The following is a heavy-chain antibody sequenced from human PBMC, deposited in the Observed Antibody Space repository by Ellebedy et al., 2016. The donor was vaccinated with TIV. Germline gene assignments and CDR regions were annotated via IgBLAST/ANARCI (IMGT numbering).Heavy chain of an antibody. V-gene: IGHV3-48*02. CDR1: GFTFSSYS. CDR2: ISSSSSTI. Sequence: GESLKISCAASGFTFSSYSMNWVRQAPGKGLEWVSYISSSSSTIYYADSVKGRFTISRDNAKNSLYLQMNSLRDEDTAVYYCARVDSSGWYNASDYWGQGTLVTVSS. J-gene: IGHJ4*02. D-gene: IGHD6-19*01. CDR3: ARVDSSGWYNASDY.